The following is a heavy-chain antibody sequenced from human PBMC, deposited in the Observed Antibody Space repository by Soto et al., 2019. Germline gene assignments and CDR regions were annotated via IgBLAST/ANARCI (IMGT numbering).Heavy chain of an antibody. Sequence: EVQVVESGGGLVQPGGSLRLSCAASGFTFSSNSMNWVRQAPGKGLEWISYISSSSSTIYADSVKCRFTISRDNAKNSLYLQMNSLRDEDTALYYCARVIWSGHLTSDLWGQGTLVTVSS. V-gene: IGHV3-48*02. D-gene: IGHD3-3*01. J-gene: IGHJ5*02. CDR3: ARVIWSGHLTSDL. CDR2: ISSSSSTI. CDR1: GFTFSSNS.